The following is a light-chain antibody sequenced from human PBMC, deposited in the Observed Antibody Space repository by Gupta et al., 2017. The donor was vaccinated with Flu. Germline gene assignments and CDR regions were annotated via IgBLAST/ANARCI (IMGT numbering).Light chain of an antibody. CDR1: QDISNY. Sequence: DIQMTQSPSSLSASVGDRVTITCQASQDISNYLNWYQQKPGKAPKLLIYDASNLETGVPSRLSGSGSGTDFTFTISSLQPEDIATYYCQQYDNLPGYSFGQGTKLEIK. V-gene: IGKV1-33*01. CDR2: DAS. J-gene: IGKJ2*03. CDR3: QQYDNLPGYS.